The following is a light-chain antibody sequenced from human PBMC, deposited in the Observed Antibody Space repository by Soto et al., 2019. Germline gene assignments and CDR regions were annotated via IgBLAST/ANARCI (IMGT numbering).Light chain of an antibody. CDR1: SSNIGAGYD. CDR2: NNN. J-gene: IGLJ3*02. Sequence: QSVLTQAPSASGAPGQRVTISCTGSSSNIGAGYDVHWLQQLPGTAPRVLIYNNNNWPSGVPDRFSGAKSGTSASLAITGLQAEDEADYYCQSYDSSLSGWVFGGGTKLTVL. CDR3: QSYDSSLSGWV. V-gene: IGLV1-40*01.